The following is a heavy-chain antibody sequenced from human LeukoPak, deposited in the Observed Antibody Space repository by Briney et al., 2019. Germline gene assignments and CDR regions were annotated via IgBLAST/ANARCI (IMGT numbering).Heavy chain of an antibody. CDR3: ARDRLVVVVAATDFDC. CDR2: ISSSSTI. V-gene: IGHV3-69-1*01. D-gene: IGHD2-15*01. Sequence: GGSLRLSCAASGFTFSDYYMNWVRQTPGKGLEWVSSISSSSTIYYADSVKGRFTISRDSAKNSLYPQVNSLRAEDTAVYYCARDRLVVVVAATDFDCWGQGTLVTVSS. J-gene: IGHJ4*02. CDR1: GFTFSDYY.